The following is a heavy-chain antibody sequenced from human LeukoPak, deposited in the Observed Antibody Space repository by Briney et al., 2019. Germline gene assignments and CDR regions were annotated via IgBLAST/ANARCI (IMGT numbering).Heavy chain of an antibody. J-gene: IGHJ3*02. CDR2: ISAYNGNT. D-gene: IGHD6-6*01. V-gene: IGHV1-18*01. CDR1: GYTFTSYS. CDR3: ASAREQLVAGDAFDI. Sequence: ASVKVSCKASGYTFTSYSISWVRQAPGQGLEWMGWISAYNGNTNYAQKLQGRVTMTTDTSTSTAYMELRSLRSDDTAVYYCASAREQLVAGDAFDIWGQGTMVTVSS.